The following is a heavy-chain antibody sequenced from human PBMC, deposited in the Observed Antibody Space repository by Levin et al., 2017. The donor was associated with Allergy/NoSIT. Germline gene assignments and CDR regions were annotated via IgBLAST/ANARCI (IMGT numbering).Heavy chain of an antibody. V-gene: IGHV3-21*01. CDR2: ISSSSSYI. J-gene: IGHJ6*02. CDR1: GFTFSSYS. D-gene: IGHD3-3*01. CDR3: ARAEDFWGVYYYDYGMDV. Sequence: KAGGSLRLSCAASGFTFSSYSMNWVRQAPGKGLEWVSSISSSSSYIYYADSVKGRFTISRDNAKNSLYLQMNSLRAEDTAVYYCARAEDFWGVYYYDYGMDVWGQGTTVTVSS.